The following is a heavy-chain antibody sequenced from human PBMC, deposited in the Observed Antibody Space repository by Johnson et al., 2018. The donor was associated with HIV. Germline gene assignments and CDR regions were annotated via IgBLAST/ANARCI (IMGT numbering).Heavy chain of an antibody. CDR1: GFTCSTST. Sequence: QVLLVESGGGVVQPGRSLRLSCAVSGFTCSTSTMDWVRQAPGRGLEWVAFLSYDGSNKYYADSVKGRFTISRDNSKNTLYLQMNSLRAEDTAVYYCAKEGNFSSWNPDAFDIWGQGTMVTVSS. CDR2: LSYDGSNK. J-gene: IGHJ3*02. D-gene: IGHD6-13*01. V-gene: IGHV3-30*04. CDR3: AKEGNFSSWNPDAFDI.